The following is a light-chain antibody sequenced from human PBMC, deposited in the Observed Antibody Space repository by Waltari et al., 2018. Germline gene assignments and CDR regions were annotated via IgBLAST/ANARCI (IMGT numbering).Light chain of an antibody. J-gene: IGKJ2*01. Sequence: DIQMTQSPPTLPASVGESVTITCRASPSISSWLAWYQQKPGKAPKLLIYKASTLKSGDPSRFSGSGSRTEFTLTIISLQPDDFATYYCQQYNSYSGYTFGQGTKLEIK. CDR3: QQYNSYSGYT. CDR1: PSISSW. CDR2: KAS. V-gene: IGKV1-5*03.